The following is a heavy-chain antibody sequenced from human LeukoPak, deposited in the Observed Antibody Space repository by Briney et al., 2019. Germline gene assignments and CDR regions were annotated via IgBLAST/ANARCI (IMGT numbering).Heavy chain of an antibody. CDR2: SGTVGDT. CDR3: VRAAMPYIINGRRFDN. V-gene: IGHV3-13*04. Sequence: PGGSLRLSCAASGFTSSAYDMHWVRQITGGGLEWVSTSGTVGDTFYSDSEKGRFTISRENAKNSVHLQMNSLRVEDSAIYFCVRAAMPYIINGRRFDNWGQGTLVTVSS. J-gene: IGHJ4*02. D-gene: IGHD2-2*01. CDR1: GFTSSAYD.